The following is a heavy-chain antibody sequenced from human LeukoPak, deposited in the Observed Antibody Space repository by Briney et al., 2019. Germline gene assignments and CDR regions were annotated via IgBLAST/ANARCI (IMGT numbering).Heavy chain of an antibody. V-gene: IGHV4-34*01. D-gene: IGHD6-6*01. Sequence: SETLSLTCAVYGGSFSGYYWSWIRQPPGKGLEWIGEINHSGSTNYNPSLKSRVTISVDTSKNQFSLKLSSVTAADTAVYYCARSIAATPLDYWGQGTLVTVSS. CDR1: GGSFSGYY. CDR3: ARSIAATPLDY. CDR2: INHSGST. J-gene: IGHJ4*02.